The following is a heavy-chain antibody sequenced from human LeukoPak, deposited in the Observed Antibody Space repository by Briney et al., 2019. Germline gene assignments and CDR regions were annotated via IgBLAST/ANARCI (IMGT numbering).Heavy chain of an antibody. CDR1: GFTFSSYS. Sequence: GGSLRLSCAASGFTFSSYSMNWVRQAPGKGLEWVSSIISSSVYISYADSVKGRFTISRDNAMNSLYLQMNSLRAEDTAVYYCARDWGGYCSSTSCYSHMDVWGKGTTVTVSS. J-gene: IGHJ6*03. D-gene: IGHD2-2*01. CDR3: ARDWGGYCSSTSCYSHMDV. CDR2: IISSSVYI. V-gene: IGHV3-21*01.